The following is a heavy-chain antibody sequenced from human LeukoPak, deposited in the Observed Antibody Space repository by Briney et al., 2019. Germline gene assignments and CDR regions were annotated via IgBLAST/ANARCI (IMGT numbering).Heavy chain of an antibody. V-gene: IGHV1-58*01. CDR3: AADNLLFVY. Sequence: SVKVSCKPSGFTFSSSAVQWVRQARGQRLEWIGWIVVGSGNANYAQKFQERVTITRDMSTSTAYLEVSSVRSDDTAVYYCAADNLLFVYWGQGTLVTVSS. CDR2: IVVGSGNA. D-gene: IGHD2-21*01. J-gene: IGHJ4*02. CDR1: GFTFSSSA.